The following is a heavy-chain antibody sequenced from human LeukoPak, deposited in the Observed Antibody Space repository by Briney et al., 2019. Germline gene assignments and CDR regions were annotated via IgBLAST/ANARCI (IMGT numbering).Heavy chain of an antibody. CDR1: GGTFSSYA. CDR3: ARGTRPYYDFWSGYPSDVDV. Sequence: GASVKVSCKASGGTFSSYAISWVRQAPGQGLEWMGRIIPILGIANYAQKFQGRVTITTDESTSTAYMELSSLRSEDTAVYYCARGTRPYYDFWSGYPSDVDVWGKGTTVTVSS. V-gene: IGHV1-69*04. D-gene: IGHD3-3*01. J-gene: IGHJ6*04. CDR2: IIPILGIA.